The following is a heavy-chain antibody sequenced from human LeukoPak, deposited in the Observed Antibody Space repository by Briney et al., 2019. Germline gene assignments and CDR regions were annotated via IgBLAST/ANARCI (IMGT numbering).Heavy chain of an antibody. D-gene: IGHD6-19*01. J-gene: IGHJ4*02. CDR2: FYYSGST. V-gene: IGHV4-59*01. CDR1: GGSFSTYY. Sequence: ASETLSLTCTVTGGSFSTYYWSWIRQPPGKGLEWIGHFYYSGSTNYNPSLKSRVTISVDTSRNQFSLKLTSVTAADTAVYYCAKDSKRGIAVAGMRHWGQGTLVTVSS. CDR3: AKDSKRGIAVAGMRH.